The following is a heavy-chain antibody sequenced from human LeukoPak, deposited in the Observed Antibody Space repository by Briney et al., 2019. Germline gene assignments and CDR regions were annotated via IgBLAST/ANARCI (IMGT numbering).Heavy chain of an antibody. Sequence: GGSLRLSCAASGFTFSSYAMSWVRQAPGKGLEWVSAISGSGGSTYYADSVKGRFTISRDNSKNTLYLQMNSLRGEDTAVYYCAKQTRGYSYGYSDYWGQGTLVTVSS. J-gene: IGHJ4*02. V-gene: IGHV3-23*01. CDR3: AKQTRGYSYGYSDY. CDR1: GFTFSSYA. CDR2: ISGSGGST. D-gene: IGHD5-18*01.